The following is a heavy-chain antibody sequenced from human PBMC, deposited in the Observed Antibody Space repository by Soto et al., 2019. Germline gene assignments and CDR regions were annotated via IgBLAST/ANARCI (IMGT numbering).Heavy chain of an antibody. CDR3: LGELYLTQSPYFDY. CDR1: GFTFSSYG. J-gene: IGHJ4*02. D-gene: IGHD3-10*01. CDR2: ISYDGSNK. Sequence: ESGGGVVQPGRSLRLSCAASGFTFSSYGMHWVRQAPGKGLEWVAVISYDGSNKYYADSVKGRFTISRDNSKNTLYLQMNSLRAEDTAVYYCLGELYLTQSPYFDYWGQGTLVTVSS. V-gene: IGHV3-30*03.